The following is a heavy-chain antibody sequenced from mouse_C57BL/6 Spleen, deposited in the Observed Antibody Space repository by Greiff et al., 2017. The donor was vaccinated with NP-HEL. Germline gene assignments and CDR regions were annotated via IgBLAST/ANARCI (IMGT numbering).Heavy chain of an antibody. D-gene: IGHD1-1*01. CDR2: FDPEDGET. CDR3: ARNYGSSFDY. V-gene: IGHV14-2*01. Sequence: VQLKESGAELVKPGASVKLSCTASGSNIKAYYMHWVKQRTEQGLEWIGRFDPEDGETKFAPKFQGKATITADTSSNTAYLQLSSLTSEDTAVYYCARNYGSSFDYWGQGTTLTVSS. CDR1: GSNIKAYY. J-gene: IGHJ2*01.